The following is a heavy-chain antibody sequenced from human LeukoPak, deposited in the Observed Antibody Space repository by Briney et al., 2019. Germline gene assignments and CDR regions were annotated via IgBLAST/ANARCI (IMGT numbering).Heavy chain of an antibody. CDR1: GFTFSSYG. CDR3: AKARSYYDSSGYDY. J-gene: IGHJ4*02. CDR2: IRYDGSNK. Sequence: GGSLRLSCAASGFTFSSYGIHWVRQAPGKGLEWVAFIRYDGSNKYYADSVKGRFTISRDNSKHTLYLQMNSLRAEDTAVYYCAKARSYYDSSGYDYWGQGTLVTVSS. V-gene: IGHV3-30*02. D-gene: IGHD3-22*01.